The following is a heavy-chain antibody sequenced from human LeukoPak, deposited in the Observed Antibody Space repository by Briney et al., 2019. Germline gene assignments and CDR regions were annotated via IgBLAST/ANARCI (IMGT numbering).Heavy chain of an antibody. CDR1: GYSFTSYW. CDR3: VIYDILTGYYIDAFDI. D-gene: IGHD3-9*01. J-gene: IGHJ3*02. Sequence: GESLEISCKGSGYSFTSYWISWVRQVPGKGLEWMGRIDPSDSYTNYSPSFQGHVTISADKSISTAYLQWSSLKASDTAMYYCVIYDILTGYYIDAFDIWGQGTIVTVSS. CDR2: IDPSDSYT. V-gene: IGHV5-10-1*01.